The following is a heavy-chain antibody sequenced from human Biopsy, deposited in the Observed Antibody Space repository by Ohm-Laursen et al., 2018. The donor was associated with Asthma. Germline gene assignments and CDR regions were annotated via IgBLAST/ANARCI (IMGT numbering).Heavy chain of an antibody. V-gene: IGHV4-39*02. CDR3: ARASVAASSNWFDP. Sequence: SDTLSLTCTVSGGSMSSSSYSWGWIRQPPGKGLEWIGSISYTGNTDIPSLRSRVTLSVDTSKNNFSLKLSSVTAADTAVYYCARASVAASSNWFDPWGQGTLVTVSS. CDR2: ISYTGNT. D-gene: IGHD6-19*01. CDR1: GGSMSSSSYS. J-gene: IGHJ5*02.